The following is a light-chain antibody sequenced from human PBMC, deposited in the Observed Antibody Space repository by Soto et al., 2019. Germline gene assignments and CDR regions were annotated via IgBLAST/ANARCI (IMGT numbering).Light chain of an antibody. J-gene: IGLJ1*01. CDR3: CSYAGSSSYV. V-gene: IGLV2-23*02. CDR2: EVS. CDR1: SSDVGSYNL. Sequence: QSVLTQPASVSGSPGQSITISCAGPSSDVGSYNLVSWYQQHPDKAPKLMIYEVSKRPSGVSNRFSGSKSGNTASLTISGLQAEDEADYYCCSYAGSSSYVFGTGTKVTVL.